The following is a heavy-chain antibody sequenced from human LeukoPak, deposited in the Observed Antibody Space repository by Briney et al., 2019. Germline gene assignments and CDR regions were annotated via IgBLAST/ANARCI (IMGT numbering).Heavy chain of an antibody. V-gene: IGHV3-9*01. J-gene: IGHJ4*02. CDR3: AKDRGPYGDRFGYFDY. D-gene: IGHD4-17*01. Sequence: GGSLRLSCAASGFTFDDYAMHWVRQAPGKGLGWVSGISWNGGSIAYADSVKGRFTISRDNAKNSLFLQMNSLRTEDTALYYCAKDRGPYGDRFGYFDYWGQGTLITVSS. CDR2: ISWNGGSI. CDR1: GFTFDDYA.